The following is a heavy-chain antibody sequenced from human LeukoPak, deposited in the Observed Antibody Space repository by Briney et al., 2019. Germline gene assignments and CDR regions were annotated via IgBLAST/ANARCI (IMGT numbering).Heavy chain of an antibody. CDR3: ARDEESRRDAFDI. CDR1: GYTFTGYY. Sequence: EASVKVSCKASGYTFTGYYMHWVRQAPGQGLEWMGWINPNSGGTNYAQKFQGRVTMARDTSISTAYMELSRLRSDDTPVYYCARDEESRRDAFDIWGQGTIVTVSS. J-gene: IGHJ3*02. CDR2: INPNSGGT. V-gene: IGHV1-2*02.